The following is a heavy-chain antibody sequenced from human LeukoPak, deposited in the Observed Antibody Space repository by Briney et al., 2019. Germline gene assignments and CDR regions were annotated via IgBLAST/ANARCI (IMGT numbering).Heavy chain of an antibody. CDR2: INHSGST. V-gene: IGHV4-34*01. J-gene: IGHJ4*02. D-gene: IGHD6-6*01. CDR1: GGSFSGYH. Sequence: SETLSLTCAVYGGSFSGYHWSWIRQPPGKGLEWIGEINHSGSTNYNPSLKSRVTISVDTSKNQFSLKLSSVTAADTAVYYCARVVAARLYYFDYWGQGTLVTVSS. CDR3: ARVVAARLYYFDY.